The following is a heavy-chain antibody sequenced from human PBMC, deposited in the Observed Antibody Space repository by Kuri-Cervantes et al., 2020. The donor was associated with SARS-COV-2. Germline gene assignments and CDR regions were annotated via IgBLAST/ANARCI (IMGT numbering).Heavy chain of an antibody. CDR3: ARESPKGDFDY. D-gene: IGHD3-16*01. J-gene: IGHJ4*02. CDR1: GGSISSGDYY. Sequence: SETLSLTCTVSGGSISSGDYYWSWIRQPPGKGLEWIGYIYYSGSTYYNPSLKSRVTISVDTSKNQFSLKLSSVTAADTAVYYCARESPKGDFDYWGQGTLVTVSS. CDR2: IYYSGST. V-gene: IGHV4-30-4*08.